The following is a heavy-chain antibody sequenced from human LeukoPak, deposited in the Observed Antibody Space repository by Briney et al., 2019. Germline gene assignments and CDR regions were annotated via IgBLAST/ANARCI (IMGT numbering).Heavy chain of an antibody. D-gene: IGHD4-17*01. CDR3: AKGHSDYGTGFDS. V-gene: IGHV3-23*01. CDR1: GLTFSNYA. J-gene: IGHJ4*02. Sequence: GGSLRLSCAASGLTFSNYAMTWVRTVPGKGLECVSVISGSGGSTHYADSVKGRFTISRDNSKDTLYLDMNSLRAEDTAVYYCAKGHSDYGTGFDSWGQGTLVTVSP. CDR2: ISGSGGST.